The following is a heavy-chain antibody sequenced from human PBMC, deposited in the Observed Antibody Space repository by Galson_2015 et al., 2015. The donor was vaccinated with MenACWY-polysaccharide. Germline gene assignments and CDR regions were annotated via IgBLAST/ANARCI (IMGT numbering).Heavy chain of an antibody. D-gene: IGHD3-3*01. CDR2: IRRSGTNT. V-gene: IGHV3-23*01. Sequence: SLRLSCAASGFTFTSYAMSWVRQAPGKGLEWVSAIRRSGTNTCYADSVKGRFTISRDNSKNTLYLQMNSLRAEDTAVYYCAKDSTDFWSVAGRFDHWGQGTLVTVSS. CDR3: AKDSTDFWSVAGRFDH. J-gene: IGHJ5*02. CDR1: GFTFTSYA.